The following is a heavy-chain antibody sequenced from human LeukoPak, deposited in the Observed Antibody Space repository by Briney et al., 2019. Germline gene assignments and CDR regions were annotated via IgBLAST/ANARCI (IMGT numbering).Heavy chain of an antibody. J-gene: IGHJ5*02. Sequence: ASVKVSRKASGYTFTGYYMHWVRQAPGQGLEWMGRINPNSGGTNYAQKFQGRVTMTRDTSISTAYMELSRLRSDDTAVYYCARVDYGSGSIEVDPWGQGTLVTVSS. D-gene: IGHD3-10*01. V-gene: IGHV1-2*06. CDR1: GYTFTGYY. CDR2: INPNSGGT. CDR3: ARVDYGSGSIEVDP.